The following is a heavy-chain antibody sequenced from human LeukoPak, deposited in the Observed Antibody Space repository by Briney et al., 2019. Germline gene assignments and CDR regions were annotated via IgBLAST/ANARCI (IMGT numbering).Heavy chain of an antibody. CDR2: IYYSGGT. CDR3: ARERRIMITPDDSSGWTWDY. J-gene: IGHJ4*02. V-gene: IGHV4-59*12. D-gene: IGHD3-16*01. Sequence: SETLSLTCSVSGGSMSSYFWSWIRQSPGEGLEWIGYIYYSGGTNYNPSLKSRVTISVDTSKNQFSLKLSSVTAADTAVYYCARERRIMITPDDSSGWTWDYWGQGTLVTVSS. CDR1: GGSMSSYF.